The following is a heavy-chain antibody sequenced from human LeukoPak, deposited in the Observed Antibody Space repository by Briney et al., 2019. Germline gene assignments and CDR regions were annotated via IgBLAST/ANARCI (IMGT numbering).Heavy chain of an antibody. Sequence: GGSLRLSCAASGFTFSDYYMSWIRQAPGKGLEWVSYISSSGSTIYYADSVKGRFTISRDNAKNSLYLQMNSLRAEDTAVYYCARIRPPGYSSGWYDYWGQGTLVTVSS. CDR2: ISSSGSTI. CDR1: GFTFSDYY. V-gene: IGHV3-11*04. CDR3: ARIRPPGYSSGWYDY. D-gene: IGHD6-19*01. J-gene: IGHJ4*02.